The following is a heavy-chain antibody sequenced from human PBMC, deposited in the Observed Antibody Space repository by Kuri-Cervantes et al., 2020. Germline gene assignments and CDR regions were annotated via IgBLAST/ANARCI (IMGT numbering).Heavy chain of an antibody. V-gene: IGHV1-18*04. CDR3: ARDWNDGVIDYYYYGMDV. D-gene: IGHD1-1*01. CDR1: CDTFTSYG. Sequence: ASVKVSCKASCDTFTSYGISGVRQAPGQGLVWMGWISAYNGNTNYAQKLQGRFTMTTDTSTSTAYMELRSLRSDDTAVYYCARDWNDGVIDYYYYGMDVWGQGTTVTVSS. J-gene: IGHJ6*02. CDR2: ISAYNGNT.